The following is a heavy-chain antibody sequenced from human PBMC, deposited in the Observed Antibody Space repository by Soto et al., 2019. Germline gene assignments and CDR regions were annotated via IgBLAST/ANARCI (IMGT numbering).Heavy chain of an antibody. V-gene: IGHV3-74*01. CDR1: GFTFSSYW. Sequence: GGSLRLSCAASGFTFSSYWMHWVRQAPGKGLVWVSRINSDGSSTSYADSVKGRFTISRDNAKNTLYLQMNSLRAEDTAVYYCAVCCTIAAAGNYYYYMDVWGKGTTVTVSS. CDR2: INSDGSST. J-gene: IGHJ6*03. D-gene: IGHD6-13*01. CDR3: AVCCTIAAAGNYYYYMDV.